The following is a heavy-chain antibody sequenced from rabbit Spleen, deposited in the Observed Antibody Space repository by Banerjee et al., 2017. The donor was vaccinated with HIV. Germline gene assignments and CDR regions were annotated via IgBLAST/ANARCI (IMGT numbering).Heavy chain of an antibody. D-gene: IGHD7-1*01. Sequence: QEQLVESGGGLVQPEGSLTLTCKASGVSFSDKDVMCWVRQAPGKGLEWIACIGTGSGSTIYATWANGRFTISKTSSTTVTLQMTSLTAADTATYLCARPGYGAHVYSTGPFNLWGPGTLVT. CDR1: GVSFSDKDV. J-gene: IGHJ4*01. CDR3: ARPGYGAHVYSTGPFNL. CDR2: IGTGSGST. V-gene: IGHV1S45*01.